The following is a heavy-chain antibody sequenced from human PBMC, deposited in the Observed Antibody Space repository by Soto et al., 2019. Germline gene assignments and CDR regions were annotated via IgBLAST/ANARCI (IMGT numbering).Heavy chain of an antibody. CDR1: GYTFTSYG. V-gene: IGHV1-18*01. D-gene: IGHD1-7*01. CDR2: ISAYNGNT. Sequence: ASVKVSCKASGYTFTSYGISWVRQAPGQGLEWMGWISAYNGNTNYAQKLQGRVTMTTDTSTSTAYMELRSLRSDDTAVYYCARYNWNYLYYYGMDVWGQGTTVTVSS. J-gene: IGHJ6*02. CDR3: ARYNWNYLYYYGMDV.